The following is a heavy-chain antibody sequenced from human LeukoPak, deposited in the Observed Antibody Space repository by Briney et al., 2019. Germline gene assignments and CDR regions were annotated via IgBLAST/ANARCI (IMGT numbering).Heavy chain of an antibody. CDR2: SRYKADSYTA. D-gene: IGHD6-13*01. Sequence: GGSLRLSCVASGFTFSDSFMSWVRQAPGKGLEWVGRSRYKADSYTAEYAASVKGRFTISRDESKNSLYLQISSLETEDAAVYYCGTSSWYRLAYWGQGSLVTVSS. V-gene: IGHV3-72*01. J-gene: IGHJ4*02. CDR1: GFTFSDSF. CDR3: GTSSWYRLAY.